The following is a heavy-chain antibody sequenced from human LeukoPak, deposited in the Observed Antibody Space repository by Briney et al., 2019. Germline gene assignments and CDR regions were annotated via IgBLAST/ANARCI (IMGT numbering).Heavy chain of an antibody. Sequence: PGGSLRLSCAASGFTFSSYWMSWVRQAPGKGLEWVANIKQDGSEKYYVDSVKGRFTISRDNAKNSLYLQMNSLRAEDTAVYYCAKDLGDGYRVYVGFDYWGQGTLVTVSS. J-gene: IGHJ4*02. V-gene: IGHV3-7*01. CDR2: IKQDGSEK. CDR1: GFTFSSYW. CDR3: AKDLGDGYRVYVGFDY. D-gene: IGHD5-24*01.